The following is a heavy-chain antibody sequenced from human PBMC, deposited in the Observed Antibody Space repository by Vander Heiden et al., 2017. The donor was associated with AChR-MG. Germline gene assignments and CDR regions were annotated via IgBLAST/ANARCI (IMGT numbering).Heavy chain of an antibody. CDR3: ARHGGDY. V-gene: IGHV4-59*08. Sequence: QVQLQESGPGLVKPSATLSLTCTVSGGSISSYYWSWIRQPPGKGLEWIGYIYYSGSTNYNPSLKSRVTISVDTSKNQFSLKLSSVTAADTAVYYCARHGGDYWGQGTLVTVSS. CDR2: IYYSGST. J-gene: IGHJ4*02. D-gene: IGHD3-16*01. CDR1: GGSISSYY.